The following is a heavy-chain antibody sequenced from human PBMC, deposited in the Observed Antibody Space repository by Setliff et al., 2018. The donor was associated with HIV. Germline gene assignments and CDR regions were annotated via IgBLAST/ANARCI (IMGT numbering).Heavy chain of an antibody. Sequence: TLSLTCAVYGGSFSDYYWSWIRQPPGKGLEWIGEIHHTGHINYNPSFKSRVTMSLDMSTNQFSLKMASMTAADSAVYYCARFDVTPMTTRDYWGQGTQVTVSS. CDR1: GGSFSDYY. J-gene: IGHJ4*02. CDR3: ARFDVTPMTTRDY. V-gene: IGHV4-34*01. CDR2: IHHTGHI. D-gene: IGHD4-17*01.